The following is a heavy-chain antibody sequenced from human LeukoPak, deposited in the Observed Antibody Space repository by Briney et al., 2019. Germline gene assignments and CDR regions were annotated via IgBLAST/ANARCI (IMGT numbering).Heavy chain of an antibody. D-gene: IGHD3-10*01. CDR2: IKQDGSQK. J-gene: IGHJ4*03. V-gene: IGHV3-7*01. CDR1: GFTFGDHW. Sequence: GGSLRLSCEASGFTFGDHWMNWVRQAPGKGLEWVACIKQDGSQKDYVDSVKGRFTISRDNAKNSLYLQMSSLRAEDTAMYYCARDKGYGSDYWGPGVQVTVSS. CDR3: ARDKGYGSDY.